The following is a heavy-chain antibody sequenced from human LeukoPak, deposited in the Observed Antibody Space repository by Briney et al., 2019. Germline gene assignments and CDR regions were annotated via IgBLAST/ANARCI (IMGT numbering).Heavy chain of an antibody. Sequence: SETLSLTCTVSGGSISRYYWNWIRQPPGMGLEWIGSIYYTGNTYYNASLKSQVSISIDTSKNQFSLKLTSVTAADTAVYYCARQTGSGLFILPGGQGTLVTVSS. J-gene: IGHJ4*02. CDR1: GGSISRYY. CDR2: IYYTGNT. V-gene: IGHV4-39*01. CDR3: ARQTGSGLFILP. D-gene: IGHD3/OR15-3a*01.